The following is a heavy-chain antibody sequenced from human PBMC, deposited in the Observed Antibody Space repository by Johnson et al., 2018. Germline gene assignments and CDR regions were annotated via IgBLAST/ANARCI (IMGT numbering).Heavy chain of an antibody. V-gene: IGHV4-4*02. Sequence: QVQLQESGPGLVKPSGTLSLTCAVSGVSISNSEWWSWVRQSPGKGLEWIGEIHHSGSTNYNPSLRRRVTMSLDKSKNHFSLNLNFVTAADTAVYYCATGPITNPGGWGIEGWGQGTMVTVSS. CDR1: GVSISNSEW. D-gene: IGHD3-16*01. CDR3: ATGPITNPGGWGIEG. J-gene: IGHJ3*01. CDR2: IHHSGST.